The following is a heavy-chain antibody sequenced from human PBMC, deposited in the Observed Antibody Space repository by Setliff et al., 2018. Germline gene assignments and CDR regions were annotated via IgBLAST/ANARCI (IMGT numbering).Heavy chain of an antibody. V-gene: IGHV4-59*08. CDR2: VSYGGST. D-gene: IGHD3-16*01. Sequence: HSETLSLTCAVSGAAISTYHWSWLRQPPGKGLEWIGYVSYGGSTKYNPSLESRVTISLDTPKNQFSLKLTSVTAADTAVYYCARTGTTYYYSCMDVWGEGTTVTVSS. J-gene: IGHJ6*03. CDR3: ARTGTTYYYSCMDV. CDR1: GAAISTYH.